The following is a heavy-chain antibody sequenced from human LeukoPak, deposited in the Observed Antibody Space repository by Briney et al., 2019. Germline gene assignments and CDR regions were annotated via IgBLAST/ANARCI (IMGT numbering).Heavy chain of an antibody. D-gene: IGHD3-10*01. V-gene: IGHV1-3*01. J-gene: IGHJ3*02. CDR3: ARDVYHYYGSGRVAFDI. Sequence: ASVKVSCKASGYTFTSYAMHWVRQAPGQRLEWMGWINAGNGNTKYSQKFQGRVTITRDTSASTAYMELSSLRSEDTAVYYCARDVYHYYGSGRVAFDIWGQGTMATVSS. CDR2: INAGNGNT. CDR1: GYTFTSYA.